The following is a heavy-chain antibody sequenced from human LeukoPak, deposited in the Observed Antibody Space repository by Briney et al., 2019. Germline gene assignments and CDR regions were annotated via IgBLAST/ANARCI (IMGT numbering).Heavy chain of an antibody. CDR1: GYSFTSYW. CDR2: IDPSDSYT. CDR3: ARPPNIVVVSAARYDAFDI. D-gene: IGHD2-2*01. Sequence: PGESLRISCKGSGYSFTSYWISWVRQMPGKGLEWMGRIDPSDSYTNYSPSFQGHVTISADKSISTAYLQWSSLKASDTAMYYCARPPNIVVVSAARYDAFDIWGQGTMVTVSS. J-gene: IGHJ3*02. V-gene: IGHV5-10-1*01.